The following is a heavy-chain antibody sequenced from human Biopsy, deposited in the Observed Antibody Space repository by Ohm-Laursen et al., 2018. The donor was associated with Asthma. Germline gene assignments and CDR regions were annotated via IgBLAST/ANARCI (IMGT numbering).Heavy chain of an antibody. CDR3: ARGDSSNWSHYYFDY. CDR2: IYSGGTS. CDR1: RFAVSRDH. J-gene: IGHJ4*02. Sequence: SLRLSCAASRFAVSRDHMFWVRQAPGKGLEWVSVIYSGGTSHTADSVRGRFTISRGHSKNTLYLQMHSLRAEDTAVYYCARGDSSNWSHYYFDYWGQGTLVTVSS. V-gene: IGHV3-53*01. D-gene: IGHD3-22*01.